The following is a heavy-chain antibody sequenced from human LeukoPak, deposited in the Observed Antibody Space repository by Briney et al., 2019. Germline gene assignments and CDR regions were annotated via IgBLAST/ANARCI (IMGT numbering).Heavy chain of an antibody. J-gene: IGHJ4*02. CDR3: AGHEYYYDSSGYYSH. V-gene: IGHV1-2*02. Sequence: ASVKVSCKASGYTFTGYYVHWVRQAPGQGLEWMGWINPNSGGTNYAQKFEGRVTMTRDTSISTAYMELSRLRSDDTAVYYCAGHEYYYDSSGYYSHWGQGTLVTVSS. CDR2: INPNSGGT. CDR1: GYTFTGYY. D-gene: IGHD3-22*01.